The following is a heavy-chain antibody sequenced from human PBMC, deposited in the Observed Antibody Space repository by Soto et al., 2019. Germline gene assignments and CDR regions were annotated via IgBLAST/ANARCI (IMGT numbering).Heavy chain of an antibody. CDR3: ARGDYFRGYGY. Sequence: PSETLSLTCSVSGVSLSGGSYSWTWIRQSPGKGLEWIGYIYYTGSTNLNPSLKSRVTISLDTSKNQFSLKLTSVTAADTAVYYCARGDYFRGYGYWGQGTLVTVSS. V-gene: IGHV4-61*01. CDR1: GVSLSGGSYS. J-gene: IGHJ4*02. CDR2: IYYTGST. D-gene: IGHD4-17*01.